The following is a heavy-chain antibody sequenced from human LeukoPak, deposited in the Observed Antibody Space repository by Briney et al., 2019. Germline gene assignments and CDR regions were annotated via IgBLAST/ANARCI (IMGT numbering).Heavy chain of an antibody. Sequence: SETLSLTCTVSGGSVSSGSYYWSWIRQPPGKGLGWIGYIYYSGSTNYNPSLESRVTISVDTSKNQFSLKLSSVTAADTAVYYCARGSGSGSYYPDYWGQGTLVTVSS. CDR2: IYYSGST. J-gene: IGHJ4*02. CDR1: GGSVSSGSYY. D-gene: IGHD3-10*01. CDR3: ARGSGSGSYYPDY. V-gene: IGHV4-61*01.